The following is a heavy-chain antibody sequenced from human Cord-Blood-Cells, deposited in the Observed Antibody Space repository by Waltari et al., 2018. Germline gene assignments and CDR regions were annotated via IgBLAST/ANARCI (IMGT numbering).Heavy chain of an antibody. J-gene: IGHJ4*02. V-gene: IGHV3-33*01. CDR3: ARGRGITGTTDY. D-gene: IGHD1-7*01. CDR1: GFTSSSYG. Sequence: QVQLVESGGGVVQPGRSLRLSCAASGFTSSSYGMPRARQAPGKGVEWVAVRWYDGSNKYYADSVKGRFTISRDNSKNTLYLQMNSLRAEDTAVYYCARGRGITGTTDYWGQGTLVTVSS. CDR2: RWYDGSNK.